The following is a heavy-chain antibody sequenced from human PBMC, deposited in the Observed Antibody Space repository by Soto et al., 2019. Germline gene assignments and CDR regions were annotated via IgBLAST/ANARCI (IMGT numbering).Heavy chain of an antibody. V-gene: IGHV3-33*01. Sequence: VQLVESGGGVVQPGRSLRLSCAASGFTFSSYGMHWVRQAPGKGLEWVAVIWYDGSNKYYADSVKGRFTISRDNSQNTLYLQMNSLRSEDTAVHYCARGIAGGSRGYGYGMDVWGQGTTVTFSS. J-gene: IGHJ6*02. D-gene: IGHD1-1*01. CDR1: GFTFSSYG. CDR2: IWYDGSNK. CDR3: ARGIAGGSRGYGYGMDV.